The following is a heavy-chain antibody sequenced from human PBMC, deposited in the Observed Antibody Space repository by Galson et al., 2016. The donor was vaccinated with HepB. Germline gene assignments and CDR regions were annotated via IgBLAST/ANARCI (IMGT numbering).Heavy chain of an antibody. CDR1: GFSFSSFW. J-gene: IGHJ3*02. CDR2: LNPDGSTT. D-gene: IGHD2-15*01. CDR3: ARGSGFCSGGSCYGDAFDI. Sequence: SLRLSCAASGFSFSSFWMYWVRQAPGKGLVWVSRLNPDGSTTTYADSVKGRFTISRDNAKNSLYLQMNSLRAEDTAVYYCARGSGFCSGGSCYGDAFDIWGQGTMVTVSS. V-gene: IGHV3-74*01.